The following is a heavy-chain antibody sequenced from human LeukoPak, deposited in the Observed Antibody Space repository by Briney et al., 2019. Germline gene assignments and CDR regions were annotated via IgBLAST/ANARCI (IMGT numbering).Heavy chain of an antibody. CDR1: GGSISTSNYY. CDR3: ARHPLDITDRRVDP. D-gene: IGHD2-15*01. CDR2: INHSGNT. J-gene: IGHJ5*02. V-gene: IGHV4-39*01. Sequence: SETLSLTCTVSGGSISTSNYYWSWIRQPPGKGLEWIGEINHSGNTNYNPSLKSRVTISVDTSKNQFSLKLSSVTAADTAVYYCARHPLDITDRRVDPWGQGTLVTVSS.